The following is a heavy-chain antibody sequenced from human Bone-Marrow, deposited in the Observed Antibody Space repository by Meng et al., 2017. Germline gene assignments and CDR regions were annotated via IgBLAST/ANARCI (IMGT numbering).Heavy chain of an antibody. J-gene: IGHJ5*02. CDR2: ISAYNGNT. Sequence: ASVKVSCKASGYTFTSYGISWVRQAPGQGLEWMGWISAYNGNTNYAQKLQGRVTMTTDTSTSTAYMELRSLRSDDTAVYYCAKDPGGSGSYRQLTNWFDPWGQGTLVTVSS. CDR3: AKDPGGSGSYRQLTNWFDP. D-gene: IGHD3-10*01. CDR1: GYTFTSYG. V-gene: IGHV1-18*01.